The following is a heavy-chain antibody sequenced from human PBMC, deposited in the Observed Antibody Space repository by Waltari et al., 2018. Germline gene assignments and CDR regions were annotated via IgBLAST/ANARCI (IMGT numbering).Heavy chain of an antibody. V-gene: IGHV4-30-4*08. J-gene: IGHJ6*03. Sequence: QVQLQESGPGLVKPSQTLSLTCTVSGGSISSGDYYWSWIRQPPGKGLEWIGYIYYSGSTYYNPSRKSRVTISVDTSKNQFSLKLSSVTAADTAVYYCARDGYCSSTSCAKPYYYYMDVWGKGTTVTVSS. CDR1: GGSISSGDYY. D-gene: IGHD2-2*03. CDR3: ARDGYCSSTSCAKPYYYYMDV. CDR2: IYYSGST.